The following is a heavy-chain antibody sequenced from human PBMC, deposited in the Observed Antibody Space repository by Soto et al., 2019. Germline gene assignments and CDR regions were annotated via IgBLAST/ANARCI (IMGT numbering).Heavy chain of an antibody. V-gene: IGHV1-2*02. D-gene: IGHD3-10*01. CDR3: ARVIRGAYYNSPLDT. CDR1: GYTFTGYF. Sequence: VKVSCKASGYTFTGYFMHWVRQAPGQGLEWMGWINPYSGGADYAQSFQGRVTMTRDTSISTVYMELSRLRFDDTAVYYCARVIRGAYYNSPLDTWGQGTVVTVSS. CDR2: INPYSGGA. J-gene: IGHJ5*02.